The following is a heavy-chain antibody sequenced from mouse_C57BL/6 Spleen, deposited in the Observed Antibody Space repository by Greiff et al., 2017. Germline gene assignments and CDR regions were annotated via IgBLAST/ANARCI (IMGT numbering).Heavy chain of an antibody. CDR3: TRDLDYGSSYDYFDT. V-gene: IGHV1-15*01. CDR1: GYTFTDYE. J-gene: IGHJ2*01. D-gene: IGHD1-1*01. Sequence: VQLQQSGAELVRPGASVTLSCKASGYTFTDYEMHWVKQTPVHGLEWIGAIDPETGGTAYNQKFKGKAILTADKSSSTAYMELRSLTSEDSAVYYCTRDLDYGSSYDYFDTGAKAPLSQSPQ. CDR2: IDPETGGT.